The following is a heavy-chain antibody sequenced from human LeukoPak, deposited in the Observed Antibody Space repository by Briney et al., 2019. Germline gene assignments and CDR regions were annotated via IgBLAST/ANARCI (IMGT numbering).Heavy chain of an antibody. V-gene: IGHV4-39*01. CDR2: VSNSGST. CDR3: ARVLLGSSGWYYFDY. J-gene: IGHJ4*02. CDR1: GGSLSSINHY. Sequence: PSETLSLTCSLSGGSLSSINHYWAWIRQPPEKGLEWIGSVSNSGSTFYNPSLKGRVTISLDTSKNQFSLRLTSVTAADTAVYYCARVLLGSSGWYYFDYWGQGTLVTVSS. D-gene: IGHD6-19*01.